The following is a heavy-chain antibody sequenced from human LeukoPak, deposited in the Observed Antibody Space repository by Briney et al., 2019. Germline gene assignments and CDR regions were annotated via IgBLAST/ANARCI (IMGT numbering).Heavy chain of an antibody. Sequence: GGSLRLSCVASGFTFNTYAMSWVRQAPGKGLEWVSTISGSGAFTKYADSVTGRFTISRDNSKNTMYLQLNSLRAEDTAIYYCAKTYYYDSSGYSHYLAHDYWGQGTLVTVSS. CDR1: GFTFNTYA. D-gene: IGHD3-22*01. V-gene: IGHV3-23*01. CDR3: AKTYYYDSSGYSHYLAHDY. CDR2: ISGSGAFT. J-gene: IGHJ4*02.